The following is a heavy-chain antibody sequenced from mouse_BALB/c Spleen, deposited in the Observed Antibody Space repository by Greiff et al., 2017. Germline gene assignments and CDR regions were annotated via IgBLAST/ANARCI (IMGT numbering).Heavy chain of an antibody. J-gene: IGHJ4*01. CDR3: TRFITTATRDYYAMDY. D-gene: IGHD1-2*01. CDR2: INPSNGGT. Sequence: LQESGAELVKPGASVKLSCKASGYTFTSYYMYWVKQRPGQGLEWIGEINPSNGGTNFNEKFKSKATLTVDKSSSTAYMQLSSLTSEDSAVYYCTRFITTATRDYYAMDYWGQGTSVTVSS. V-gene: IGHV1S81*02. CDR1: GYTFTSYY.